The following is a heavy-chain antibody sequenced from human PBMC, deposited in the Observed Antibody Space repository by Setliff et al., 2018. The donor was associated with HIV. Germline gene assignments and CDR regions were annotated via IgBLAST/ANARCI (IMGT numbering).Heavy chain of an antibody. CDR2: VSNGGDT. V-gene: IGHV4-59*01. CDR1: GGSTNNYY. J-gene: IGHJ4*02. D-gene: IGHD3-3*01. CDR3: ARATYNTLFGVLMGGGLQY. Sequence: KTSETLSLTCAVSGGSTNNYYLTWIRQPPGKGLEWIGSVSNGGDTNYNPSLKSRVSLSLDTSKTQFSLKLTSVTAADTAVYYCARATYNTLFGVLMGGGLQYWGPGTLVTVSS.